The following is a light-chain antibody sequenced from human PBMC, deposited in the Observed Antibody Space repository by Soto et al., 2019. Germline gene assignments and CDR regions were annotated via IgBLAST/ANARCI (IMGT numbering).Light chain of an antibody. CDR2: DVS. CDR3: SSYTSSSTVA. CDR1: SSDVGGYNY. V-gene: IGLV2-14*03. Sequence: QSALTQPASVSGSPGQSITISCTGTSSDVGGYNYVSWYQQHPGKAPKLMIYDVSNRPSGVSNRFSGSKSVNTASLTISGLQAEDEADYYCSSYTSSSTVAFGGGTKLTVL. J-gene: IGLJ2*01.